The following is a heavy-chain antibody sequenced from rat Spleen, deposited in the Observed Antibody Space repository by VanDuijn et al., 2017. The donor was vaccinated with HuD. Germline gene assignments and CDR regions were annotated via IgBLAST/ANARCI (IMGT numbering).Heavy chain of an antibody. D-gene: IGHD1-11*01. CDR3: GTDYFGGYVMDA. CDR1: GFTFSNRA. J-gene: IGHJ4*01. CDR2: ISPSGGNT. V-gene: IGHV5-19*01. Sequence: EVQLVESGGGLVQPGRSLKLSCVVSGFTFSNRAMHWIRQAPAKGLEWVASISPSGGNTFYRDSVKGRFIISRDNAKSTLYLQMDSLRSEDTATYYCGTDYFGGYVMDAWGQGASVTVSS.